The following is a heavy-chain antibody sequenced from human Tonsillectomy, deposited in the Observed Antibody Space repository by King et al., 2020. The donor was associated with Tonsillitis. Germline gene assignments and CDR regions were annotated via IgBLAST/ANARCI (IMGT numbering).Heavy chain of an antibody. CDR2: SRNKANSYVT. CDR1: GFTFSDHY. Sequence: VQLVESGGGLVQPGGSLRLSCAASGFTFSDHYMDWVRQAPGKGLEWVGRSRNKANSYVTEYAASVKGRFTISRDDSKNSLYLQMNSLITEDTAVYFCARESSGAATDYWGQGTLVTVSS. D-gene: IGHD6-19*01. V-gene: IGHV3-72*01. J-gene: IGHJ4*02. CDR3: ARESSGAATDY.